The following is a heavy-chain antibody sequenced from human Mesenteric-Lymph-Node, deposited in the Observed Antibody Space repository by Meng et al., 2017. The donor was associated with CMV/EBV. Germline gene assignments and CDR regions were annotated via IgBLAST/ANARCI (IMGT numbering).Heavy chain of an antibody. D-gene: IGHD6-6*01. Sequence: GGSLRLSCAASGFTFRYYAMTWFRQAPGKGLEWVSTVSDSGTQIDYAGSVTGRFNISRDNSKNTLYLQMNSLRAEDTAIYYCTKLSSFLYYGVDVWGHGTTVTVSS. CDR1: GFTFRYYA. J-gene: IGHJ6*02. CDR3: TKLSSFLYYGVDV. V-gene: IGHV3-23*01. CDR2: VSDSGTQI.